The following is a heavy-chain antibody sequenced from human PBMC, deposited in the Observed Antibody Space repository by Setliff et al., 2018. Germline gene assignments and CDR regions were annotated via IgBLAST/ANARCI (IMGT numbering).Heavy chain of an antibody. CDR1: GFTFNTYT. CDR2: IGPNGGST. Sequence: GGSLRLSCSASGFTFNTYTMHWVRQAPGKGLEYVSSIGPNGGSTYYATSVKGRFTISRDSSKNTLYLQMTSLRAEDTAVYYCVKDASYSISWYGWDYYYYYYMDVWGKGTTVTVSS. D-gene: IGHD6-13*01. V-gene: IGHV3-64D*09. J-gene: IGHJ6*03. CDR3: VKDASYSISWYGWDYYYYYYMDV.